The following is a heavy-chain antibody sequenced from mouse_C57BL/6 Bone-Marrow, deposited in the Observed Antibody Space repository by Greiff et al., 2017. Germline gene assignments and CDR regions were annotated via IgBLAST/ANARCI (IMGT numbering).Heavy chain of an antibody. J-gene: IGHJ3*01. CDR3: AREGGIDYGNFGFAY. D-gene: IGHD2-1*01. CDR1: GYTFTSYG. Sequence: QVQLQQSGAELARPGASVKLSCKASGYTFTSYGISWVKQRTGQGLEWIGEIYPRSGNTYYNEKFKGKATLTADKSSSTAYMELRSLTSEDSAVYFCAREGGIDYGNFGFAYWGQGTLVTVSA. V-gene: IGHV1-81*01. CDR2: IYPRSGNT.